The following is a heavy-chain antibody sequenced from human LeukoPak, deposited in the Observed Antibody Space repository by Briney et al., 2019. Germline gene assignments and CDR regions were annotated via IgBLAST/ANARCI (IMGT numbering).Heavy chain of an antibody. D-gene: IGHD3-10*01. CDR2: IYYSGST. Sequence: SETLSLTCTVSGGPISSSSYYWGWIRQPPGKGLEWIGSIYYSGSTYYNPSLKSRVTISVDTSKNQFSLKLSSVTAADTAVYYCARRYISMVDDAFDIWGQGTMVTVSS. CDR1: GGPISSSSYY. CDR3: ARRYISMVDDAFDI. J-gene: IGHJ3*02. V-gene: IGHV4-39*01.